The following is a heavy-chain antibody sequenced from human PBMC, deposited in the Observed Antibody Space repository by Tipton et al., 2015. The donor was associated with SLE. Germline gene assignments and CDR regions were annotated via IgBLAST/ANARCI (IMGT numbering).Heavy chain of an antibody. Sequence: TLSLTCTVSGVSISSYYWSWIRQPPGKGLEWIGYIYSSGSTDYNPSLEGRVTISVDSSKNQFSLRLTSVSAADTAVYYCARDPSGYYSTSPYLWGQGTLVTVSS. CDR2: IYSSGST. CDR1: GVSISSYY. J-gene: IGHJ5*02. CDR3: ARDPSGYYSTSPYL. D-gene: IGHD2-8*01. V-gene: IGHV4-59*01.